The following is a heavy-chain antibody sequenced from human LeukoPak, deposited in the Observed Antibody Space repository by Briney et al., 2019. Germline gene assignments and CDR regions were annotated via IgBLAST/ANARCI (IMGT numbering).Heavy chain of an antibody. CDR2: ISGSGDRT. CDR1: GISFSNSP. J-gene: IGHJ3*02. D-gene: IGHD7-27*01. V-gene: IGHV3-23*01. CDR3: ARRAVNWGSAFDI. Sequence: GGSLRLSCAAFGISFSNSPMNWVRQAPGKWPEWVSAISGSGDRTYYTDSVKGLFTISRDNSNNMVYLQMNSLRAEDTAVYYCARRAVNWGSAFDIWGQGTMVTVSS.